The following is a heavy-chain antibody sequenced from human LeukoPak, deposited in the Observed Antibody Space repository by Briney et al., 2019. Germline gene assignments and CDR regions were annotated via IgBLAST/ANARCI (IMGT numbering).Heavy chain of an antibody. CDR2: IRYDGSNK. CDR1: GFTFSSYG. CDR3: AKLAVAANFDY. J-gene: IGHJ4*02. Sequence: GGFLRLSCAASGFTFSSYGMHWVRQAPGKGLEWVAFIRYDGSNKYYADSVKGRFTISRDNSKNTLYLQMNSLRAEDTAVYYCAKLAVAANFDYWGQGTLVTVSS. V-gene: IGHV3-30*02. D-gene: IGHD6-19*01.